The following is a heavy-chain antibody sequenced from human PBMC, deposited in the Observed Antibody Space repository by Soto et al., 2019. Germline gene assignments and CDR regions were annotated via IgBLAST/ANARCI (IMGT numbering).Heavy chain of an antibody. Sequence: GGSLRLSCAASGFTFSSYGMHWVRQAPGKGLEWVAVISYDGSNKYYADSVKGRFTISRDNSKNTPYLQMNSLRAEDTAVYYCAKDSMATTPPEYYYYGMDVWGQGTTVTVSS. CDR3: AKDSMATTPPEYYYYGMDV. V-gene: IGHV3-30*18. CDR1: GFTFSSYG. J-gene: IGHJ6*02. CDR2: ISYDGSNK. D-gene: IGHD5-12*01.